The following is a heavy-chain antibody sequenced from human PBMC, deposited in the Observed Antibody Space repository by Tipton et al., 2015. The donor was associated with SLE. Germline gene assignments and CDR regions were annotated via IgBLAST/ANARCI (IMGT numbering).Heavy chain of an antibody. V-gene: IGHV6-1*01. Sequence: LRLSCAISGDSVSNNNAAWNWIRQSPSRGLEWLGRTYYRSKWYNDYAVSVKSRITINPDTSKNQFSLQLNSVTPEDTAVYYCARADIAVAGTSAFFDYWGQGSLVTVSS. D-gene: IGHD6-19*01. CDR2: TYYRSKWYN. CDR3: ARADIAVAGTSAFFDY. CDR1: GDSVSNNNAA. J-gene: IGHJ4*02.